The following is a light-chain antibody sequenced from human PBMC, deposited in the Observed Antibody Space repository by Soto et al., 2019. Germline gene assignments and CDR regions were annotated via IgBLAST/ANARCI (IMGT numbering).Light chain of an antibody. V-gene: IGKV1-16*01. J-gene: IGKJ4*01. CDR2: GAT. CDR3: QQYARYPPS. Sequence: DIPMTQSPSSLSASVGDRVTIGCRASQGMNTYLAWFQQKPGKAPKCLIYGATNLQSGVPPRFSGSGSGTDFSITISSPQPEDVATYYCQQYARYPPSFGGGTKLEI. CDR1: QGMNTY.